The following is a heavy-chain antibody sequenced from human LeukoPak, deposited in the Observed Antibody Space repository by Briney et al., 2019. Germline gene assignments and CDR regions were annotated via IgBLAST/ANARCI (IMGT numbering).Heavy chain of an antibody. CDR1: GFDFRNYY. Sequence: GGSLRLSCTASGFDFRNYYMHWVRQAPGKGLLWVSRLSNDGDSATYADPVKGRFTISRDNAKSTMHLQLSSLRVEDTALYYCARSGDSSTSGGGLDIWGQGTLVTVSS. CDR3: ARSGDSSTSGGGLDI. V-gene: IGHV3-74*03. J-gene: IGHJ3*02. D-gene: IGHD6-19*01. CDR2: LSNDGDSA.